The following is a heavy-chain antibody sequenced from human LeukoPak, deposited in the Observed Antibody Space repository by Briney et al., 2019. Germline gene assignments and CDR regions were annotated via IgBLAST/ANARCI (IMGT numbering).Heavy chain of an antibody. CDR1: GGSISGFY. CDR2: ISHTGST. CDR3: ARVGTCIGPFDP. Sequence: PSETLSLTCTLSGGSISGFYWSWIRQPPGKGLEWIGYISHTGSTYYNPSLKSRVTISLDTSKSQFSLMLRSVTAADMAVYYCARVGTCIGPFDPWGQGTLVTVSS. D-gene: IGHD7-27*01. V-gene: IGHV4-59*01. J-gene: IGHJ5*02.